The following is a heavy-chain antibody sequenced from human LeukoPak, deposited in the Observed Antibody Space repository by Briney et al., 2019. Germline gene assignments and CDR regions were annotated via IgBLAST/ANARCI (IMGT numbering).Heavy chain of an antibody. CDR3: VGYCSGGSCYGAFDI. V-gene: IGHV4-4*07. D-gene: IGHD2-15*01. Sequence: SETLSLTCTVSGGSISSYYWSWIRQPAGKGLEWIGRIYTSGSTNYNPSLKSRVTMSVDTSKNQFSLKLSSVTAADTAVYYCVGYCSGGSCYGAFDIWGQGTMVTVSS. J-gene: IGHJ3*02. CDR1: GGSISSYY. CDR2: IYTSGST.